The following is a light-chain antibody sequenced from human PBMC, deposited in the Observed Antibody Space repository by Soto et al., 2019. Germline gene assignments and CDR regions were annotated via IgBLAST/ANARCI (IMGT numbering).Light chain of an antibody. Sequence: QSVLTQPHSVSGTPGQRLTVSCSGSDSNIGSYSVHWFQQLPGTAPKLLISTTYQRPSGVPERFSGSKSGTSASLAISGHQSEDEADYYCAAWDDSLNGHVFGTGTKVTVL. CDR2: TTY. V-gene: IGLV1-44*01. CDR3: AAWDDSLNGHV. J-gene: IGLJ1*01. CDR1: DSNIGSYS.